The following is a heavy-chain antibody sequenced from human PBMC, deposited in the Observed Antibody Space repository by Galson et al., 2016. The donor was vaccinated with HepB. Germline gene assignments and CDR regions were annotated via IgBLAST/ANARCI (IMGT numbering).Heavy chain of an antibody. Sequence: SLRLSCAASGFTFSRYAMHWVRQAPGKGLEWVALISFDGTNKFYADSVRGRFTISRDNSKNTLYLQLNSLRAEDTAVYYCTKDDRYYGSGRGGLDVWGQGTTVTVSS. J-gene: IGHJ6*02. CDR1: GFTFSRYA. V-gene: IGHV3-30*04. CDR2: ISFDGTNK. D-gene: IGHD3-10*01. CDR3: TKDDRYYGSGRGGLDV.